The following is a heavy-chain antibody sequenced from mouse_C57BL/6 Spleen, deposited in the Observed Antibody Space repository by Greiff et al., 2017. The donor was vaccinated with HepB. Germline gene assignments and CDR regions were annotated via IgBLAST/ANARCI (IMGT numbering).Heavy chain of an antibody. CDR1: GYTFTDYY. V-gene: IGHV1-26*01. D-gene: IGHD1-1*01. CDR3: AREGWVVATPYAMDY. Sequence: EVQLQQSGPELVKPGASVKISCKASGYTFTDYYMNWVKQSHGKSLEWIGDINPNNGGTSYNQKFKGKATLTVDKSSSTAYMELRSLTSEDSAVYYCAREGWVVATPYAMDYWGQGTSVTVSS. CDR2: INPNNGGT. J-gene: IGHJ4*01.